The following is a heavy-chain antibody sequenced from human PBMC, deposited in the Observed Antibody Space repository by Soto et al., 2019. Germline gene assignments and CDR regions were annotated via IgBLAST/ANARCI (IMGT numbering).Heavy chain of an antibody. D-gene: IGHD5-18*01. CDR1: GYTFTDYA. J-gene: IGHJ4*02. CDR3: ARDTGYTFGSLNY. V-gene: IGHV1-3*01. CDR2: MNAGVGNT. Sequence: ASVKVSCKASGYTFTDYALHWVRQAPGQRLEWMGWMNAGVGNTLYSQKFQGRITITRDSSASTAYMELNSLKSEDTAIYYCARDTGYTFGSLNYWGPGTLVTVSS.